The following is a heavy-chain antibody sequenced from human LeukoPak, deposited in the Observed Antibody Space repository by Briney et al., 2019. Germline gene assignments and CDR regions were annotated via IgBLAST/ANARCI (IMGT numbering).Heavy chain of an antibody. CDR2: IYTSGST. J-gene: IGHJ6*03. Sequence: SETLSLTCTVSGGSISSGSYYWSWIRQPAGKGLEWIGRIYTSGSTNYNPSLKSRVTISVDTSKNQFSLKLSSVTAADTAVYYCARGRSHGDGYFRVLEAGYYYYYYMDVWGKGTTVTVSS. D-gene: IGHD2-21*02. CDR3: ARGRSHGDGYFRVLEAGYYYYYYMDV. CDR1: GGSISSGSYY. V-gene: IGHV4-61*02.